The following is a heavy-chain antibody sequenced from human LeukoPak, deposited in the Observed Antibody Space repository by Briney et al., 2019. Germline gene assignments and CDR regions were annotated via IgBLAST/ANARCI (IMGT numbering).Heavy chain of an antibody. CDR1: GFTFSTYA. Sequence: GGSLRLSCAASGFTFSTYAMSWVRQTPGKGLEWVAAISGDNPGTYHANSVKGRFTVSRDNSKNTLHLQMSGLRAEDTARYYCAKAPVGHCSGAFCYHFDSWGQGTLVTVSS. V-gene: IGHV3-23*01. CDR3: AKAPVGHCSGAFCYHFDS. J-gene: IGHJ4*02. CDR2: ISGDNPGT. D-gene: IGHD2-15*01.